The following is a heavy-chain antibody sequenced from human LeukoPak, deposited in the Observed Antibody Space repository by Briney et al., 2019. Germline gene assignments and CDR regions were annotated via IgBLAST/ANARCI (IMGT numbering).Heavy chain of an antibody. CDR1: GYTFTDYD. CDR3: ARKGGLGRVLRDFFKY. D-gene: IGHD3-16*01. J-gene: IGHJ4*02. CDR2: VSPYNGNT. V-gene: IGHV1-18*01. Sequence: ASVKVSCKTSGYTFTDYDITWVRQAPGQGLEWMGRVSPYNGNTYYSQRFQGRVTISKDTSTGTAYMDLRNMRDDDTAMYYCARKGGLGRVLRDFFKYGARGT.